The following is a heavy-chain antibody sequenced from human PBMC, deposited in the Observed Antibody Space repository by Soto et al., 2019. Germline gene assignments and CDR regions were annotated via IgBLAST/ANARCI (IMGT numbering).Heavy chain of an antibody. CDR1: GDTFSTYA. CDR2: IIPIFHKA. J-gene: IGHJ5*02. V-gene: IGHV1-69*01. CDR3: ARDPNSNYGENWFDP. D-gene: IGHD1-7*01. Sequence: QVQLVQSGAEVKKPGSSVKVSCKASGDTFSTYAISWVRQAPGQGLEWMGGIIPIFHKAKYAQKFQGRVTITADESTSTSYMELSSLRSEDTAVYYCARDPNSNYGENWFDPWGQGTLVTVSS.